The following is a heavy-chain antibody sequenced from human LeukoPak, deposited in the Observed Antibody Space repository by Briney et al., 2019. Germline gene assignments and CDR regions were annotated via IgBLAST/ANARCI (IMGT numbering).Heavy chain of an antibody. V-gene: IGHV4-4*07. Sequence: SETLSLTCTVSGASISSFYWTWIRQPPGKGLEWIGRIYTSGSTNYNPSLKRRVTISVDKSENQFSLKLTSVTAADTAVYYCARGDYYDSSGYFLDFWGQGTLVTVSS. D-gene: IGHD3-22*01. J-gene: IGHJ4*02. CDR1: GASISSFY. CDR3: ARGDYYDSSGYFLDF. CDR2: IYTSGST.